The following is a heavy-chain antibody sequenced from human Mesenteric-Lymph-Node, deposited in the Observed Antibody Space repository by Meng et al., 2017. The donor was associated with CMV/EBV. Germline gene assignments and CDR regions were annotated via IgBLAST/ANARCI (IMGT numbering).Heavy chain of an antibody. V-gene: IGHV3-11*04. CDR3: ARDDCSSTSCYYYYGMDV. CDR2: ISSSGSTI. CDR1: GFTFSDYY. J-gene: IGHJ6*02. D-gene: IGHD2-2*01. Sequence: LSLTCAASGFTFSDYYMSWIRQAPGKGLEWVSYISSSGSTIYYADSVKGRFTISRDNAKNSLYLQMNSLRAEDTAVYYCARDDCSSTSCYYYYGMDVWGQGTTVTVSS.